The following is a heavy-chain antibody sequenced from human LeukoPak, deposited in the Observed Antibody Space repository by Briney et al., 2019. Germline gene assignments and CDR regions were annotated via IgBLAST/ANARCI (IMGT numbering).Heavy chain of an antibody. D-gene: IGHD3-3*01. J-gene: IGHJ4*02. CDR3: ARETRITIFGVVSGYFDY. Sequence: GASVKVSFKASGYTFTSYGISWVRQAPGQGLEWMGWISAYNGNTNYAQKLQGRVTMTTDTSTSTAYMELRSLRSDDTAVYYCARETRITIFGVVSGYFDYWGQGTLVTVSS. V-gene: IGHV1-18*01. CDR1: GYTFTSYG. CDR2: ISAYNGNT.